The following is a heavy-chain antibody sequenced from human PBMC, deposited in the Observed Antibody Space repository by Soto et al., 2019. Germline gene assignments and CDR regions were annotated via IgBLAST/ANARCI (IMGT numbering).Heavy chain of an antibody. J-gene: IGHJ6*03. CDR2: IIPIFGTA. Sequence: SVKVSCKASGGTFSSYCVSWVRQAPGQGLEWMGGIIPIFGTANYAQKFQGRVTITADESTSTAYMELSSLRSEDTAVYYCAKIDREGSGSHGDTDVWGKETTVTVSS. V-gene: IGHV1-69*01. CDR1: GGTFSSYC. D-gene: IGHD2-15*01. CDR3: AKIDREGSGSHGDTDV.